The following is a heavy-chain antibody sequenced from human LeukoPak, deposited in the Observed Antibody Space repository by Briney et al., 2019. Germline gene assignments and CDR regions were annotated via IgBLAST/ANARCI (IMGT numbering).Heavy chain of an antibody. D-gene: IGHD2/OR15-2a*01. CDR3: AKSLLTTAAGTGRAFDI. V-gene: IGHV3-23*01. CDR2: ISGSGGST. J-gene: IGHJ3*02. CDR1: GFTFSRYA. Sequence: SGGSLRLSCAASGFTFSRYAMSWVRQAPGKGLEWVSAISGSGGSTYYADSVKGRFTISRDNSKNTLYLQMNNLRAEDTAKYYCAKSLLTTAAGTGRAFDIWGQGTMVTVSS.